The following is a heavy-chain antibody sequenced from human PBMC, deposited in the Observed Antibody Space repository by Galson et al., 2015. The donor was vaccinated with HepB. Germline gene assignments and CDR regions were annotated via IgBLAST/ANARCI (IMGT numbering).Heavy chain of an antibody. CDR3: ARGGDGGLQIWLSRIVPLDY. CDR1: GYTFTSYY. V-gene: IGHV1-46*01. D-gene: IGHD5-18*01. CDR2: SNPAGVST. J-gene: IGHJ4*02. Sequence: SVKVSCKASGYTFTSYYIHWVRQAPGQGLEWMGVSNPAGVSTTYAQKFQGRVTMTRDTSANTVYMELSSLRSEDTAVYYCARGGDGGLQIWLSRIVPLDYWGQGTLVTVSS.